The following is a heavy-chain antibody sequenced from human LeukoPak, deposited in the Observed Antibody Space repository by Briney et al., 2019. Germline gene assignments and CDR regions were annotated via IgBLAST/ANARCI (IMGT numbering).Heavy chain of an antibody. CDR1: GYTFTGYY. D-gene: IGHD6-6*01. CDR3: ARDGSYSSSLFYFDY. V-gene: IGHV1-2*02. CDR2: INPNSGGT. Sequence: GASVKVSCKASGYTFTGYYIHWVRQAPGQGLEWMGWINPNSGGTNYAQKFQGRVTMTRDTSISTAYMELSRLRSDDTAVYYCARDGSYSSSLFYFDYWGQATPVTVSS. J-gene: IGHJ4*02.